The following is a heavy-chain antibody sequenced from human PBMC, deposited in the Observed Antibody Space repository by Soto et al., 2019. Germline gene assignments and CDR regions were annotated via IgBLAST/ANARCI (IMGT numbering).Heavy chain of an antibody. V-gene: IGHV4-59*01. Sequence: SETLSLTCTVSGGSISSYYWSWIRQPPGKGLEWIGYIYYSGSTNYNPSLKSRVTISVDTPKNQFSLKLSSVTAADTAVYYCARVGDYGDYGRAFDIWGQGTMVTVSS. CDR1: GGSISSYY. J-gene: IGHJ3*02. D-gene: IGHD4-17*01. CDR2: IYYSGST. CDR3: ARVGDYGDYGRAFDI.